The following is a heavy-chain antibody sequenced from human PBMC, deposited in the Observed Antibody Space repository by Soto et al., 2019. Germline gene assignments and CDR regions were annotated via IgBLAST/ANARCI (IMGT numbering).Heavy chain of an antibody. V-gene: IGHV1-18*01. CDR3: ARGKDYYDSNGYYYYYYGMDV. D-gene: IGHD3-22*01. Sequence: ASVKVSCKASGYTFTSYGISWVRQAPGQGLEWMGWISAYNGNTNYAQKLQGRVTMTTDTSTSTAYMELRSLRSDDTAVYYCARGKDYYDSNGYYYYYYGMDVWGQGTTVTVSS. J-gene: IGHJ6*02. CDR2: ISAYNGNT. CDR1: GYTFTSYG.